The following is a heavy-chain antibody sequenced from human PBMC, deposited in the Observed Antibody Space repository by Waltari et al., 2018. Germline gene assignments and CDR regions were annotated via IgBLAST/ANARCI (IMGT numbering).Heavy chain of an antibody. CDR1: GFTFSSYS. D-gene: IGHD6-19*01. CDR3: ARDTGQWLVDAFDI. J-gene: IGHJ3*02. CDR2: ISSSSSYI. Sequence: EVQLVESGGGLVKPGGSLRLSCAASGFTFSSYSMNWVRQAPGKGLEWVSSISSSSSYIYYADSVKGRFTISRDNAKNSLYLQMNSLRAEDTAVYYCARDTGQWLVDAFDIWGQGTMVTVSS. V-gene: IGHV3-21*01.